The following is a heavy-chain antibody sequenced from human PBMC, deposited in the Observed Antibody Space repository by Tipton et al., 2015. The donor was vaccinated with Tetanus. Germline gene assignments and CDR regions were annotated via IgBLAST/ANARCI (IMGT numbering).Heavy chain of an antibody. J-gene: IGHJ6*02. D-gene: IGHD1-26*01. V-gene: IGHV4-59*11. CDR3: VRWGGPDYSGSPMPPTCGTAV. Sequence: TLSLTCTVSGGSISSRYWSWIRQSPGKGLEYIGYIFYSGSTNYNPSLQSRVTISVDTSKNQFSLKLSSATAADPAGYYCVRWGGPDYSGSPMPPTCGTAVGGQGTTVTVPS. CDR1: GGSISSRY. CDR2: IFYSGST.